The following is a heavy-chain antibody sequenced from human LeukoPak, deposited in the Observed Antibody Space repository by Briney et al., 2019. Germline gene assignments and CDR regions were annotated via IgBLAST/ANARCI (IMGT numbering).Heavy chain of an antibody. CDR1: GFTFTSNA. CDR3: ARDQGAQ. Sequence: GGSLRLSCAASGFTFTSNAMHWVRQAPGKLEWVASISYDGTNKYYADSVKSRFTISRDNSKNTLYLQMNSLRHDDTAIYYCARDQGAQWGQGTLVTVSS. J-gene: IGHJ4*02. D-gene: IGHD3-16*01. CDR2: ISYDGTNK. V-gene: IGHV3-30-3*01.